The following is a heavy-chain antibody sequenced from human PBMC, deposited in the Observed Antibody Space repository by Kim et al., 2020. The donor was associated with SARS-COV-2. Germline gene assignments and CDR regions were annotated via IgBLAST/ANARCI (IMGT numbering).Heavy chain of an antibody. D-gene: IGHD6-19*01. CDR3: ARAGAVAGFDY. J-gene: IGHJ4*02. V-gene: IGHV1-2*02. Sequence: TNYAQKLQGRVTMTRDTSISTAYMELSRLRSDDTAVYYCARAGAVAGFDYWGQGTLVTVSS. CDR2: T.